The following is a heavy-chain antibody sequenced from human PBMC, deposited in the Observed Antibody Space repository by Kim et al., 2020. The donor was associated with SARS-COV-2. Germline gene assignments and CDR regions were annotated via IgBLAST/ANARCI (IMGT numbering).Heavy chain of an antibody. CDR1: GYTFTGYY. V-gene: IGHV1-2*06. J-gene: IGHJ4*02. Sequence: ASVKVSCKASGYTFTGYYMHWVRQAPGQGLEWMGRINPNSGGTNYAQKFQGRVTMTRDTSISTAYMELSRLRSDDTAVYYCARDGGEFGESVDYWGQGPLVSVSS. CDR2: INPNSGGT. D-gene: IGHD3-10*01. CDR3: ARDGGEFGESVDY.